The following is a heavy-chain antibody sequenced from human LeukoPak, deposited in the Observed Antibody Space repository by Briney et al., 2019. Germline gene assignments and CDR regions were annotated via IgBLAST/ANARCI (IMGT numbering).Heavy chain of an antibody. D-gene: IGHD2-2*01. V-gene: IGHV1-2*02. CDR3: ARSLGIVVVPAAIGFDP. Sequence: ASVKVSCKASGYTFTDYYIHWVRQAPGQGLEWMGWISPNSGGSNYAQKFQGRVTMTRDTSISTAYMELSRLRSDDTAVYYCARSLGIVVVPAAIGFDPWGQGTLVTVSS. CDR2: ISPNSGGS. J-gene: IGHJ5*02. CDR1: GYTFTDYY.